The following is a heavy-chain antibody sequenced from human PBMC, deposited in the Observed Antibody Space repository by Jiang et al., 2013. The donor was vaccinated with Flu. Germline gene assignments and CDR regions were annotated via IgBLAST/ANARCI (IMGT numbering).Heavy chain of an antibody. J-gene: IGHJ6*02. CDR1: GFTVSSSY. CDR3: ARNYYGSGRGAMDV. V-gene: IGHV3-53*01. CDR2: IYSEGST. D-gene: IGHD3-10*01. Sequence: VQLVESGGDLIQPGGSLRLSCAASGFTVSSSYMSWVRQAPGKGLEWVSVIYSEGSTYYADSVKGRFTISRDNFKNTVYLQMNSLRVEDTAVYYRARNYYGSGRGAMDVWGQGTTVIVSS.